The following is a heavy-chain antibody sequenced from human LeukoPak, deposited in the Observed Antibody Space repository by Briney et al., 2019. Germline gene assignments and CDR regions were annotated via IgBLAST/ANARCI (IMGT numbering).Heavy chain of an antibody. J-gene: IGHJ4*02. D-gene: IGHD3-22*01. CDR1: GFTFSSYA. CDR2: ISGSGGST. V-gene: IGHV3-23*01. CDR3: ARDEDSSGYCDY. Sequence: PGGSLRLSCAASGFTFSSYAMSWVRQAPGKGLEWVSAISGSGGSTYYADSVKGRFTISRDNSKNTLYLQMNSLRAEDTAVYYCARDEDSSGYCDYWGQGTLVTVSS.